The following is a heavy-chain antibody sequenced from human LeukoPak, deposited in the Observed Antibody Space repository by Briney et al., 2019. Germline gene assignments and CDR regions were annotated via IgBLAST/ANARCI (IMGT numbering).Heavy chain of an antibody. Sequence: SETLPLTCAVYVGSFSGYYWSWIRQPPGKGLEWIGEINHSGSTNYNSSLKSRVTISVDTSKNQFSLKLSSVTAADTAVYYCARGYYGSGSHCCHMDVWGKGTTITVS. CDR3: ARGYYGSGSHCCHMDV. CDR1: VGSFSGYY. CDR2: INHSGST. J-gene: IGHJ6*03. V-gene: IGHV4-34*01. D-gene: IGHD3-10*01.